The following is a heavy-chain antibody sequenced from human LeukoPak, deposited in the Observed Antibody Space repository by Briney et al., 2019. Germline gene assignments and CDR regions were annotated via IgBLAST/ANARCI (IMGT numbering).Heavy chain of an antibody. Sequence: ASVKVSCKASGYTFTSYGISWVRQAPGQELEWMGWISAYNGNTNYAQKLQGRVTMTTDTSTSTAYMELRSLRSDDTAVYYCAREWVAAAGTTSFYYYYGMDVWGQGTTVTVSS. V-gene: IGHV1-18*01. D-gene: IGHD6-13*01. J-gene: IGHJ6*02. CDR2: ISAYNGNT. CDR3: AREWVAAAGTTSFYYYYGMDV. CDR1: GYTFTSYG.